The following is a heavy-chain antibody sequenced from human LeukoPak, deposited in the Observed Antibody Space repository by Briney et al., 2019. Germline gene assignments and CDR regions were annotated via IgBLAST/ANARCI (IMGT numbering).Heavy chain of an antibody. V-gene: IGHV1-3*01. CDR1: GYTFTSYA. J-gene: IGHJ6*02. Sequence: ASVKVSCKASGYTFTSYAMHWVRQAPGQRLEWMGWINAGNGNTKYSQKFQGRVTITRDTSASTAYMELSSLRSEDTAVYYCARIPVVKYDFWSGYPDGMDVWGQGTTVTVSS. CDR3: ARIPVVKYDFWSGYPDGMDV. D-gene: IGHD3-3*01. CDR2: INAGNGNT.